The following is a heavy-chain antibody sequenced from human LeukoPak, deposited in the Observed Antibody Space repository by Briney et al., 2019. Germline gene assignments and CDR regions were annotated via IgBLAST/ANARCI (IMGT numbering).Heavy chain of an antibody. Sequence: GGSLRLSCAASGFTFSNAWMTWVRQAPGKGLEWVGRVKRKIDGETTDYAAPVKGRFAISRDDSKNTVYLQMNSLKTEDTAVYYCTADSAAYWGQGTLVTVSS. V-gene: IGHV3-15*01. CDR2: VKRKIDGETT. CDR1: GFTFSNAW. J-gene: IGHJ4*02. CDR3: TADSAAY.